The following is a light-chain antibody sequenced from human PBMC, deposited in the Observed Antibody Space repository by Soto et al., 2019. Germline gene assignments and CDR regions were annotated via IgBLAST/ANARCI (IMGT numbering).Light chain of an antibody. CDR3: QQRSNWPPWT. CDR2: EAS. V-gene: IGKV1-5*03. CDR1: QNIYTW. Sequence: DIQMTQSPATLSASVGDRVTITCRASQNIYTWLAWYQQKPGKAPKLLIYEASSLETGVPSRFSGSGSGTEFTLTISSLEPEDFAVYYCQQRSNWPPWTFGQGTKVEIK. J-gene: IGKJ1*01.